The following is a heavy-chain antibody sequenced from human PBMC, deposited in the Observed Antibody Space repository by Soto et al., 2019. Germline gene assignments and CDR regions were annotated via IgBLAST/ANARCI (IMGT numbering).Heavy chain of an antibody. CDR3: ALFESDDDVWGSFRS. D-gene: IGHD3-16*01. CDR2: IIPLFGKP. V-gene: IGHV1-69*13. CDR1: GGIFSNYG. Sequence: SVKVSCKASGGIFSNYGFGWVRQAPGQGLEWMGGIIPLFGKPSYAQKFQGRLIISADASTNRAYLDLYSLTTEDAGIYYCALFESDDDVWGSFRSWGQGTPVTVSS. J-gene: IGHJ5*02.